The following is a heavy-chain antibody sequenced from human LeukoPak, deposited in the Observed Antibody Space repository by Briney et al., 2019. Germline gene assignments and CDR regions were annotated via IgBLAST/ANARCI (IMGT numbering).Heavy chain of an antibody. J-gene: IGHJ2*01. CDR3: ARVQEDRFGGRYGRYWYFDL. D-gene: IGHD2-15*01. V-gene: IGHV4-61*02. CDR2: IYTSGST. CDR1: GGSINSDNYY. Sequence: SQTLSLTCTVSGGSINSDNYYWSWIRQPAGKGLEWIGRIYTSGSTNYNPSLKSRVTISVDTSKNQFSLKLSSVTAADTAVYYCARVQEDRFGGRYGRYWYFDLWGRGTLVTVSS.